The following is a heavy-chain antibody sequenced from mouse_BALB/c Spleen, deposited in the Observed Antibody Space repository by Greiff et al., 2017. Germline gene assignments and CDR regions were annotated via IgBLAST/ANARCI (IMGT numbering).Heavy chain of an antibody. Sequence: VQLQQSGAELVRSGASVKLSCTASGFNIKDYYMHWVKQRPEQGLEWIGWIDPENGDTEYAPKFQGKATMTADTSSNTAYLQLSSLTSEDTAVYYCNAVYYDYDEFAYWGQGTLVTVSA. J-gene: IGHJ3*01. V-gene: IGHV14-4*02. CDR1: GFNIKDYY. CDR2: IDPENGDT. D-gene: IGHD2-4*01. CDR3: NAVYYDYDEFAY.